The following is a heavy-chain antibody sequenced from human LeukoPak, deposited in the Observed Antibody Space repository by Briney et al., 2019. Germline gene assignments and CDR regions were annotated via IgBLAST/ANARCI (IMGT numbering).Heavy chain of an antibody. CDR3: ARGREQQLAPEGYYMDV. V-gene: IGHV1-2*02. J-gene: IGHJ6*03. CDR1: GYTFTGYC. D-gene: IGHD6-13*01. Sequence: GASVKVSCKASGYTFTGYCMHWVRQAPGQGLEWMGWINPNSGGTNYAQKFQGRVTMTRDTSISTAYMELSRLRSDDTAVYYCARGREQQLAPEGYYMDVWGKGTTVTISS. CDR2: INPNSGGT.